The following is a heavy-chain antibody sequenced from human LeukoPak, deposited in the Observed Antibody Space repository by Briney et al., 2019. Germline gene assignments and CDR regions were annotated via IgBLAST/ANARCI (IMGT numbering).Heavy chain of an antibody. D-gene: IGHD3-10*01. V-gene: IGHV3-33*08. J-gene: IGHJ4*02. CDR2: IYYDGSKK. Sequence: GGSLRLSCAASGFTVSSNYMSWVRQAPGKGLEWVAIIYYDGSKKNYADSVRGRFTISRDNSKNTLYLQMNSLRVEDTAVYYCATWRGSGSYGGYFDYWGQGTPVTVSS. CDR1: GFTVSSNY. CDR3: ATWRGSGSYGGYFDY.